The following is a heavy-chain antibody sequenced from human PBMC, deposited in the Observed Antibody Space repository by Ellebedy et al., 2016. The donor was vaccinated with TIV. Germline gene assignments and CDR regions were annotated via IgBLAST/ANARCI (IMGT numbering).Heavy chain of an antibody. J-gene: IGHJ6*02. CDR2: IWYDGSNK. Sequence: PGGSLRLSCAASGFTFSSYGMHWVRQAPGKGLEWVAVIWYDGSNKYYADSVKGRFTISRDNSKNTLYLQMNSLRAEDTAVYYCARDGRPLYYYYGMDVWGQGTTVTVSS. CDR1: GFTFSSYG. D-gene: IGHD6-6*01. V-gene: IGHV3-33*08. CDR3: ARDGRPLYYYYGMDV.